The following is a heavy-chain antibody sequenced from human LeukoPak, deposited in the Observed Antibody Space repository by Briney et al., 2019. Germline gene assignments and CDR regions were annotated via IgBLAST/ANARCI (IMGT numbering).Heavy chain of an antibody. V-gene: IGHV1-69*06. J-gene: IGHJ5*02. Sequence: ASVTVSFKASGGTFSSYAISWVRQAPGQGLERKGGSIPIFGTANYAQKFQGRVTITADKSTSTAYMELSSLRSEDTAVYYCARGGVVPAARNWFDPWGQGTLVTVSS. CDR3: ARGGVVPAARNWFDP. D-gene: IGHD2-2*01. CDR1: GGTFSSYA. CDR2: SIPIFGTA.